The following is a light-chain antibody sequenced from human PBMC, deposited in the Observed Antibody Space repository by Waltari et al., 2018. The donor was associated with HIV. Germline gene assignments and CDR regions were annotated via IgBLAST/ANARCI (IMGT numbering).Light chain of an antibody. Sequence: SYVLTQPPSESVAPGKTARITCEGKNIGVKSVHWYQQKPGQAAVLVIYDDDDRPSGIPERFSGSSSGNTATLTINRVEAGDEADYYCQVWDSSSDHRIFGGGTKLTVL. CDR3: QVWDSSSDHRI. J-gene: IGLJ2*01. CDR1: NIGVKS. V-gene: IGLV3-21*04. CDR2: DDD.